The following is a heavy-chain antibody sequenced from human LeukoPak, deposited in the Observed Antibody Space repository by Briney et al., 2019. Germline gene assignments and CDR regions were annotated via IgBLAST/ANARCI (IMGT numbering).Heavy chain of an antibody. D-gene: IGHD3-22*01. Sequence: PSETLSLTCTVSGCSISSYYWSWIRQPPGMGLEWIGYIYYTGSTNYNPSLKSRVTISVDTSKNQFSLKLSSVTAADTAVYYCARGGYYYDSSGYSPNWFDPWGQGTLVTVSS. V-gene: IGHV4-59*01. J-gene: IGHJ5*02. CDR1: GCSISSYY. CDR3: ARGGYYYDSSGYSPNWFDP. CDR2: IYYTGST.